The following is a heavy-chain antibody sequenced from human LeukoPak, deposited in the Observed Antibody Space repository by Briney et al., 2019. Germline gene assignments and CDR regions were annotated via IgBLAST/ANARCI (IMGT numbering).Heavy chain of an antibody. V-gene: IGHV3-30*18. J-gene: IGHJ6*02. CDR2: ISYDGSNK. CDR3: AKCSGGNCYYYGMDV. D-gene: IGHD2-15*01. Sequence: GGSLRLSCAASGLTFSSYGMHWVRQAPGKGLEWVAVISYDGSNKYYADSVKGRFTISRDNSKNTLYLQMNSLRVEDTAVYYCAKCSGGNCYYYGMDVWGQGTTVTVSS. CDR1: GLTFSSYG.